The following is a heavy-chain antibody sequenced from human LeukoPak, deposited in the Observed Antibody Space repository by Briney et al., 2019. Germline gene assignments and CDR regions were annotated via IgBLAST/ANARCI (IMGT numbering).Heavy chain of an antibody. D-gene: IGHD6-6*01. CDR3: AKDPSGIAARPDFDY. CDR2: ISGSGGST. CDR1: GFTFSSNA. Sequence: QPGGTLILSCAASGFTFSSNAMSWVRQAPGKGLEWVSAISGSGGSTYYADSVKGRFTISRDNSKNTLYLQMNSLRAADTAVYYCAKDPSGIAARPDFDYWGQGTLVTVSS. V-gene: IGHV3-23*01. J-gene: IGHJ4*02.